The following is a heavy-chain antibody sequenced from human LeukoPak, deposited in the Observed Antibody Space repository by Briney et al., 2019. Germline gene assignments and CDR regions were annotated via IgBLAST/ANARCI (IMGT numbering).Heavy chain of an antibody. J-gene: IGHJ5*02. CDR2: INHSGST. V-gene: IGHV4-34*01. CDR3: ARDPYGENWFDP. CDR1: GGSFSGYY. D-gene: IGHD3-10*01. Sequence: SETLSLTCAVYGGSFSGYYWSWIRQPPGKGLEGIGEINHSGSTNYNPSLKSRVTISVDTSKNQFSLKLSSVTAADTAVYYCARDPYGENWFDPWGQGTLVTVSS.